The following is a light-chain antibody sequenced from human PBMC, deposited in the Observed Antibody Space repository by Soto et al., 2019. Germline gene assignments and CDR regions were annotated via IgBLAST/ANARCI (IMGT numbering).Light chain of an antibody. CDR1: SSNIGAGYD. Sequence: QSVLTQPPSVSGAPGQRVTISCTGSSSNIGAGYDVHWYQQLPRTAPKLLIYSNDQRPSGVPGRFSGSKSGTSASLAISGLQSEDEGEYYCATWEDSLNGPVFGGGTQLTVL. CDR3: ATWEDSLNGPV. J-gene: IGLJ3*02. CDR2: SND. V-gene: IGLV1-40*01.